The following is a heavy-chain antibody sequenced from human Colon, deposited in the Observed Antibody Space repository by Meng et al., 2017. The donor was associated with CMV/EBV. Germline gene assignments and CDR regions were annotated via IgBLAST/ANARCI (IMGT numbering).Heavy chain of an antibody. J-gene: IGHJ4*02. V-gene: IGHV3-23*01. Sequence: GESLKISCAASGFTFSNYAMRWVRQALGKGLEWVSSISASGGDMFYADSVRGRFTISRDNSKNTVFLQMNGRRADDTAVYYCAKGVSGPLYYFDYWGQGMLVTVSS. CDR2: ISASGGDM. CDR3: AKGVSGPLYYFDY. D-gene: IGHD2-15*01. CDR1: GFTFSNYA.